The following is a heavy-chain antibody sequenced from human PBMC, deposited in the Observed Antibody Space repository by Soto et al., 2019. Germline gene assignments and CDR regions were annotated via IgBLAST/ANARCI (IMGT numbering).Heavy chain of an antibody. CDR1: GYTLTELS. J-gene: IGHJ3*02. CDR3: ATDRDYDILTGYYYRVAFDI. Sequence: ASVKVSCKVSGYTLTELSMHWVRQAPGKGLEWMGGFDPEDGETIYAQKFQGRVTMTEDTSTDTAYMELSSLRSEDTAVYYCATDRDYDILTGYYYRVAFDIWGQGTVVTVSS. D-gene: IGHD3-9*01. V-gene: IGHV1-24*01. CDR2: FDPEDGET.